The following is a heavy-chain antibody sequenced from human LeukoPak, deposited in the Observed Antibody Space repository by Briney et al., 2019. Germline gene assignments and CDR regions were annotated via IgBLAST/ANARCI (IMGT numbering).Heavy chain of an antibody. J-gene: IGHJ4*02. V-gene: IGHV3-48*04. CDR3: ASPGGKSRVDY. D-gene: IGHD1-26*01. Sequence: GGSLRLSCAASGFTFSSYGMHWVRQAPGKGLEWVSYISSSGSTIYYADSVKGRFTISRDNAKNSLYLQMNSLRAEDTAVYYCASPGGKSRVDYWGQGALVTVSS. CDR1: GFTFSSYG. CDR2: ISSSGSTI.